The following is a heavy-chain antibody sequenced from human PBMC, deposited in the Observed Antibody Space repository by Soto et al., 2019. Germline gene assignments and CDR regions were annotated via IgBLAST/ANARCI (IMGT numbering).Heavy chain of an antibody. CDR3: AARGATGSSYYSGLDV. CDR2: IVVGSGNT. V-gene: IGHV1-58*01. Sequence: SVKVSCKPSGFTFTSSAVQWVRQARGQRLEWIGWIVVGSGNTNYAQKFRERVTITRDMSTVTAYMQLSSLRSDDTAVYYCAARGATGSSYYSGLDVWGQGTTVTVSS. J-gene: IGHJ6*02. D-gene: IGHD6-6*01. CDR1: GFTFTSSA.